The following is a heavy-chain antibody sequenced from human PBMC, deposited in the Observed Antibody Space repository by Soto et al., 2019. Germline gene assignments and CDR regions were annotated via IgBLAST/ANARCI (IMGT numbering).Heavy chain of an antibody. CDR2: INSDTGYT. V-gene: IGHV1-3*04. D-gene: IGHD6-25*01. Sequence: ASVKISCKASGFTFSHHSIHWVRQAPGQRLEWMGWINSDTGYTKYSQNLQARLTITWDSSAKTAYMELSSLQSEDTAVYYCVRRKEAEVWFDRLRQGTLVTVSS. J-gene: IGHJ5*02. CDR1: GFTFSHHS. CDR3: VRRKEAEVWFDR.